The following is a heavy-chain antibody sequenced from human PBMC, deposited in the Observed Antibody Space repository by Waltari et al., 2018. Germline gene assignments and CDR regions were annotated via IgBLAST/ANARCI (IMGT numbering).Heavy chain of an antibody. CDR1: GGSISSGSYY. Sequence: QVQLQESGPGLVKPSQTLSLTCTVSGGSISSGSYYWSWIRQPAGKGLEWIGRIYTSGSTHYNPSLKSRVTISVDTSKNQFSLKLSSVTAADTAVYYCARDGEFGESFFDYWGQGTLVTVSS. V-gene: IGHV4-61*02. D-gene: IGHD3-10*01. J-gene: IGHJ4*02. CDR2: IYTSGST. CDR3: ARDGEFGESFFDY.